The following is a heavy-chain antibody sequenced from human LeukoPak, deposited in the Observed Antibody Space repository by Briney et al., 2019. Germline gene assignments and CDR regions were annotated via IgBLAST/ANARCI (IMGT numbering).Heavy chain of an antibody. CDR3: ARVRGSMVQYYFDH. Sequence: GASVKVSCKASGYTFTNYYIHWVRQAPGQGLEWMGSMNPNSGGTKYAQKFQGRVTMTRDTSVNSAYMELRRLRSDDTAVYYCARVRGSMVQYYFDHWGQGTLVTVAS. D-gene: IGHD4/OR15-4a*01. CDR1: GYTFTNYY. J-gene: IGHJ4*02. V-gene: IGHV1-2*02. CDR2: MNPNSGGT.